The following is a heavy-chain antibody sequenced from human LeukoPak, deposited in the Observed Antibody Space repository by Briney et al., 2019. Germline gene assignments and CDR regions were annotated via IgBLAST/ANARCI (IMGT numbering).Heavy chain of an antibody. J-gene: IGHJ4*02. D-gene: IGHD6-19*01. CDR3: ARDLSSGWYLSSASYYFDY. CDR1: GFTFSSYE. CDR2: ISSSGSTI. V-gene: IGHV3-48*03. Sequence: GGSLRLSCAASGFTFSSYEMNWVRQAPGNGLEWVSYISSSGSTIYYADSVKGRFTISRDNAKNSLYLQMNSLRAEDTAVYYCARDLSSGWYLSSASYYFDYWGQGTLVTVSS.